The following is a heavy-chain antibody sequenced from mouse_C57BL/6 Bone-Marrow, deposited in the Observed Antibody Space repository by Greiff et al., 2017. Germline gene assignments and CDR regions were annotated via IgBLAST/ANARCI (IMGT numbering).Heavy chain of an antibody. CDR3: ARSYYDYDGYAMDY. CDR2: IRNKANGYTT. Sequence: EVQGVESGGGLVQPGGSLSLSCAASGFTFTDYYMSWVRQPPGKALEWLGFIRNKANGYTTEYSASVKGRFTISRDNSQSILYLQMNALKSEDSATYYVARSYYDYDGYAMDYWGQGTSGTVSS. V-gene: IGHV7-3*01. CDR1: GFTFTDYY. D-gene: IGHD2-4*01. J-gene: IGHJ4*01.